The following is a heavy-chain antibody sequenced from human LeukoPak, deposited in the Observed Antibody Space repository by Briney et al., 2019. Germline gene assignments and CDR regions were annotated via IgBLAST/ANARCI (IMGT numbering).Heavy chain of an antibody. J-gene: IGHJ4*02. D-gene: IGHD2-8*01. Sequence: GGSLRLSCAASGFPFSSYAMKWVRQAPGKGLEWVSGISGSGGGTYYADSAKGRFTISRDNSKNTLYLQMNSLRAEDTATYYCARAFYCRNGVCSSLGDHWGERTVVTVSS. CDR2: ISGSGGGT. V-gene: IGHV3-23*01. CDR3: ARAFYCRNGVCSSLGDH. CDR1: GFPFSSYA.